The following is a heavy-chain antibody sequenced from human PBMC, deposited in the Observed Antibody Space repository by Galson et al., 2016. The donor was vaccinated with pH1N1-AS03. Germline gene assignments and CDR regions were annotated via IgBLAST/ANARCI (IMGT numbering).Heavy chain of an antibody. J-gene: IGHJ5*02. CDR2: IYWDDDK. D-gene: IGHD3-10*01. CDR3: VHRHGYYGSGSYGEVDP. CDR1: GFSLSTSGVG. V-gene: IGHV2-5*02. Sequence: PALVKPTQTLTLTCTFSGFSLSTSGVGVGWIRQPPGKAPEWLALIYWDDDKRYSPSLTSRLTITKDTSKNQVVLTMTNMDPVDTATYYCVHRHGYYGSGSYGEVDPWGQGMLVTVSS.